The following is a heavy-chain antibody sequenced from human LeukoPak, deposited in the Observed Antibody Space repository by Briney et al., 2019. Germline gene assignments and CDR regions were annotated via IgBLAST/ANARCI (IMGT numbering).Heavy chain of an antibody. D-gene: IGHD1-26*01. V-gene: IGHV3-66*02. CDR1: GFTVSSNY. CDR3: ARGQGRGGYPHHYFDT. CDR2: IYSADYT. Sequence: GGSLRLSCAASGFTVSSNYMSWVRQAPGKGLEWVSIIYSADYTDYADSVKGRFTISRDNSKNTVYLQMNSLRAEDTAVYYCARGQGRGGYPHHYFDTWGQGTLCTVS. J-gene: IGHJ4*02.